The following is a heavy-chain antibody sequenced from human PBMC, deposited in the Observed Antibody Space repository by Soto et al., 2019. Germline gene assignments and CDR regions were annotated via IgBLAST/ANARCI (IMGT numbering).Heavy chain of an antibody. CDR1: GGSISSGGYY. J-gene: IGHJ6*02. V-gene: IGHV4-31*03. CDR3: AASSSWSIYYGMDV. D-gene: IGHD6-13*01. Sequence: SETLSLTCTVSGGSISSGGYYWRWVRQHPGKGLEWIGYIYYSGSTYYNPSLKSRVTISVDTSKNQFSLRLSSVTAADTAVYYCAASSSWSIYYGMDVWGQGTTVTVSS. CDR2: IYYSGST.